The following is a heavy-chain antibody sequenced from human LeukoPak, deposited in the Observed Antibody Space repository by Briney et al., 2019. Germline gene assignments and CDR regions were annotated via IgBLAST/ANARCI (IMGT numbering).Heavy chain of an antibody. CDR1: GATFSSYA. CDR2: IIPILGIA. V-gene: IGHV1-69*04. D-gene: IGHD6-13*01. J-gene: IGHJ6*02. Sequence: ASVKLSCKASGATFSSYAISWVRQAPGQGLEWMGRIIPILGIANYAQKFQGRVTITAAKSTSTAYMELSSLRSEDTAVYYCARGKTLVQLRYYYGMDVWGQGTTVTVSS. CDR3: ARGKTLVQLRYYYGMDV.